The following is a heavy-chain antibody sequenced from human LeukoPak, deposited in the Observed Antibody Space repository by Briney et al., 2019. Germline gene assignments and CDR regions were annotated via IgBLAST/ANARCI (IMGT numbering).Heavy chain of an antibody. D-gene: IGHD6-6*01. CDR3: ATDHRQSSSSSYYYYMDV. Sequence: ASVKVSCKASGYTFTNYDISWVRQAPGQGLEWMGWISPYNGNTNYAQKFQGRVTMTTHTSTSTAYMELRSLRSDGTAVYYCATDHRQSSSSSYYYYMDVWGTGTTVTVSS. CDR2: ISPYNGNT. V-gene: IGHV1-18*01. CDR1: GYTFTNYD. J-gene: IGHJ6*03.